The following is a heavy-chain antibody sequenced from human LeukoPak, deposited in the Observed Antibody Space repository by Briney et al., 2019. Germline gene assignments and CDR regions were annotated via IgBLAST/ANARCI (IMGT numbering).Heavy chain of an antibody. CDR3: AKGHVLLWFGELFPPGHYGMDV. D-gene: IGHD3-10*01. CDR2: INHSGST. V-gene: IGHV4-34*01. J-gene: IGHJ6*04. Sequence: SETLSLTCAVYGGSFSGYYWSWIRQPPGKGLEWIGEINHSGSTNYNPSLKSRVTISVDTSKNQFSLKLSSVTAADTAVYYCAKGHVLLWFGELFPPGHYGMDVGGKGTTVTVSS. CDR1: GGSFSGYY.